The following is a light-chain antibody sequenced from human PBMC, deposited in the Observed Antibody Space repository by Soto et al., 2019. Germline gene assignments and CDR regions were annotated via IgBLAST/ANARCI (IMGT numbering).Light chain of an antibody. CDR2: GTS. Sequence: EIVVTQSPATLSVSPGERATLSCRVSQSVNGHLAWYQQRPGQAPRLLIYGTSTRATDVPLRFSGGGSGTEFTLTISSLQSEDFAVYFCHQYFDWPHGTFGQGTKLEI. CDR3: HQYFDWPHGT. J-gene: IGKJ1*01. V-gene: IGKV3-15*01. CDR1: QSVNGH.